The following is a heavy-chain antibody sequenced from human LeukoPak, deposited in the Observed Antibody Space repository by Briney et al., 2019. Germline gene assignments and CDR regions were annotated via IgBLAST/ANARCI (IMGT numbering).Heavy chain of an antibody. CDR1: GGSISSSSYY. V-gene: IGHV4-39*01. D-gene: IGHD1-20*01. J-gene: IGHJ4*02. CDR3: ARRHNWNEY. CDR2: IYYSGST. Sequence: KPSETLSLTCTVSGGSISSSSYYWGWIRQPPGKGLEWIGSIYYSGSTYYNPSLKSRVTISVDTSKNQFSLKLSSVTAADTAVYYCARRHNWNEYWGQGTLVTVSS.